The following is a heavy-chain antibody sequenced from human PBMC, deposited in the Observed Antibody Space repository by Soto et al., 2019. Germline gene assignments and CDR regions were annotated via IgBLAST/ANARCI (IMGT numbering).Heavy chain of an antibody. CDR3: AEGSGSDFWSGYYF. Sequence: PGGSLRLSCAASGFTFSSYGMHWVRQAPGKGLEWVAVISYDGRNKYYADSVKGRFTISRDNSKNTLYLQMDSLRAEDTAVYYCAEGSGSDFWSGYYFWGHGTLVTVSS. J-gene: IGHJ4*01. CDR2: ISYDGRNK. CDR1: GFTFSSYG. V-gene: IGHV3-30*18. D-gene: IGHD3-3*01.